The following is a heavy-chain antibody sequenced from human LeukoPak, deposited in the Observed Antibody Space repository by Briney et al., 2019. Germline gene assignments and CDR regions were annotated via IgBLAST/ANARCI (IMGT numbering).Heavy chain of an antibody. J-gene: IGHJ6*03. Sequence: SETLSLTCTVSGGSITSSNYYWGWIRQPPGKGLEWIGNIYYSGSTYYNPSLKSRVTISVDTSRNQFSLKLSSVTAADTAVYYCARGDYYYYMDVWGKGTTVTVSS. CDR1: GGSITSSNYY. V-gene: IGHV4-39*01. CDR3: ARGDYYYYMDV. CDR2: IYYSGST.